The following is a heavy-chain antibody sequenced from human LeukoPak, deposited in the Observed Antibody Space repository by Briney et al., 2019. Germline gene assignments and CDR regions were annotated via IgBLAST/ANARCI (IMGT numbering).Heavy chain of an antibody. V-gene: IGHV4-30-4*01. CDR3: ATSSGYPGGWFDP. CDR2: IYYSGST. J-gene: IGHJ5*02. CDR1: GGSISSGDYY. Sequence: PSKTLSLTCTVAGGSISSGDYYGSWIRQPPGKGLEWIGYIYYSGSTYYNPSLKSRVTISVDTSKNQFSLKLSSVTAADTAVYYCATSSGYPGGWFDPWGQGTLVTVSS. D-gene: IGHD3-22*01.